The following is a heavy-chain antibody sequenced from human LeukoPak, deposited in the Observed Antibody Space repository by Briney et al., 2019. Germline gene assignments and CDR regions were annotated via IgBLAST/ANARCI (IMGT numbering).Heavy chain of an antibody. CDR2: INHSGST. Sequence: SETLSLTCAVYGGSFSGYYWSWIRQPPGKGLEWIGEINHSGSTNYNPSLKSRVTISVDTSKNQFSLKPSSVTAADTAVYYCARAPRCSSTSCSLDYWGQGTLVTVSS. J-gene: IGHJ4*02. D-gene: IGHD2-2*01. CDR3: ARAPRCSSTSCSLDY. V-gene: IGHV4-34*01. CDR1: GGSFSGYY.